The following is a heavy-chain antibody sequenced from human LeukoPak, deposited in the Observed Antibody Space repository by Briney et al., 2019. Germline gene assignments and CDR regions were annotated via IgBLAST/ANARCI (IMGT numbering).Heavy chain of an antibody. CDR2: IYPGDSDT. D-gene: IGHD1-1*01. CDR3: ARHGSPGTDYYYYYMDV. Sequence: GESLKISCKGSGYSFTTYWIGWVRQMPGKGLEWRRIIYPGDSDTRYSPSFQDQVTISADKSISTAYMQWTSVKASDTAIYYCARHGSPGTDYYYYYMDVWGKGTTVTVSS. CDR1: GYSFTTYW. V-gene: IGHV5-51*01. J-gene: IGHJ6*03.